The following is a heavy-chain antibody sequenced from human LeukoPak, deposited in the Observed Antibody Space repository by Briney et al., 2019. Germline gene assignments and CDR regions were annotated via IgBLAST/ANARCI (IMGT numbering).Heavy chain of an antibody. CDR3: AREPPFSTARGRGH. V-gene: IGHV3-66*01. D-gene: IGHD2/OR15-2a*01. CDR2: IYSGGGT. J-gene: IGHJ4*02. Sequence: GGSLRLSCAASGFTVSSNYMSWVRQAPGKGLEWVSVIYSGGGTNYSDALKGRCTISRDNSTNTLYLQMKTLRADETAVYYCAREPPFSTARGRGHWGQGTLVTLSS. CDR1: GFTVSSNY.